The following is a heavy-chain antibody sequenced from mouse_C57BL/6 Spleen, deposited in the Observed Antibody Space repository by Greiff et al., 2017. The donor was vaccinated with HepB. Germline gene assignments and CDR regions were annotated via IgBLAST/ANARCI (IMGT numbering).Heavy chain of an antibody. D-gene: IGHD1-1*01. CDR3: ARRYYGSREGNFDY. V-gene: IGHV1-19*01. CDR1: GYTFTDYY. Sequence: EVQLQQSGPVLVKPGASVKMSCKASGYTFTDYYMNWVKQSHGKSLEWIGVINPYNGGTSYNQKFTGKATLTVDKSSSTAYMELNSLTSEDSAVYYFARRYYGSREGNFDYWGQGTTLTVSS. CDR2: INPYNGGT. J-gene: IGHJ2*01.